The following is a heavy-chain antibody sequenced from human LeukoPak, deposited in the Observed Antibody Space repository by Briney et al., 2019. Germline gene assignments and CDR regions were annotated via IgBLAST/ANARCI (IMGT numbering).Heavy chain of an antibody. CDR3: ARGSNSGSHQYDY. V-gene: IGHV4-39*02. D-gene: IGHD1-26*01. CDR2: IYYSGTT. Sequence: SETLSLTCTVSGGSIGSSDSFWGWIRQPPGKGLEWIGSIYYSGTTYYNPSLKSRLTISVDTSKNHFSLKLTSVTAADTAVYYCARGSNSGSHQYDYWGQGTLVTVSS. CDR1: GGSIGSSDSF. J-gene: IGHJ4*02.